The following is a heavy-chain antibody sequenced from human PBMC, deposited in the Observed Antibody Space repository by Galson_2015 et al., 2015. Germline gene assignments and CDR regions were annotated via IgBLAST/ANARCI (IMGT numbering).Heavy chain of an antibody. CDR2: INPNSGVE. CDR3: ARVAYGDDATPFDF. V-gene: IGHV1-2*06. D-gene: IGHD4-17*01. Sequence: SVKVSCKASGYTFTGYYMNWVRQAPGQGPEWMGRINPNSGVEDHAQKFQGRVTMTRDTSIRTTYMELSRLTSDDTAVYYCARVAYGDDATPFDFWGRGTLVTVSS. CDR1: GYTFTGYY. J-gene: IGHJ4*02.